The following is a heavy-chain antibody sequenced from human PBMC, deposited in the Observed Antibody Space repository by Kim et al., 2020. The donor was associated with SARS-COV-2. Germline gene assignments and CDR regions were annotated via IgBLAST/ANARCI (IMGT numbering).Heavy chain of an antibody. CDR3: AKNKIKDYDSSGYYPDY. CDR1: GFTFSSYG. J-gene: IGHJ4*02. D-gene: IGHD3-22*01. Sequence: GGSLRLSCAASGFTFSSYGMHWVRQAPGKGLEWVAVISYDGSNKYYADSVKGRFTISRDNSKNTLYLQMNSLRAEDTAVYYCAKNKIKDYDSSGYYPDYWGQGTLVTVSS. CDR2: ISYDGSNK. V-gene: IGHV3-30*18.